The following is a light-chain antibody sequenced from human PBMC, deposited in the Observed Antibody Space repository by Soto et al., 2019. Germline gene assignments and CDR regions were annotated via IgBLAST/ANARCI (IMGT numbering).Light chain of an antibody. CDR2: GVS. Sequence: ETVYTQAPGTLPLSPGVRPTLSCKASQSVSSSYLAWYQQKPGQAPRLLIFGVSNRAAGIPARFSGSGSGTEFTLTISSLQSEDFAVYYCQQYGDWPLTFGGGTKVDI. V-gene: IGKV3-20*01. CDR1: QSVSSSY. J-gene: IGKJ4*01. CDR3: QQYGDWPLT.